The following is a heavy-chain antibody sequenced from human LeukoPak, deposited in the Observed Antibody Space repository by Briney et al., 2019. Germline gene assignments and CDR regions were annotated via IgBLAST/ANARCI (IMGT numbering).Heavy chain of an antibody. CDR3: ATRNNGCPYH. CDR2: IKQDGSEE. CDR1: GFTFTTYW. D-gene: IGHD5-24*01. J-gene: IGHJ4*02. V-gene: IGHV3-7*01. Sequence: GGSLRLSCAASGFTFTTYWMMWVRQAPGKGLEWVAKIKQDGSEEYYVDSVRGRFTISRDNAKNSVFLQMNSLRAEDTAVYYCATRNNGCPYHWGQGTLVTVSS.